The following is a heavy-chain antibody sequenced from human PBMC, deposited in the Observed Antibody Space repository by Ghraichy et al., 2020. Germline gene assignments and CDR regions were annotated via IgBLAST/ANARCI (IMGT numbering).Heavy chain of an antibody. D-gene: IGHD5-12*01. J-gene: IGHJ2*01. CDR3: ARGPTNKVATTTKSHWYFDL. CDR1: GFTFSSYA. V-gene: IGHV3-30-3*01. CDR2: ISYDGSNK. Sequence: GGSLRLSCAASGFTFSSYAMHWVRQAPGKGLEWVAVISYDGSNKYYADSVKGRFTISRDNSKNTLYLQMNSLRAEDTAVYYCARGPTNKVATTTKSHWYFDLWGRGTLVTVSS.